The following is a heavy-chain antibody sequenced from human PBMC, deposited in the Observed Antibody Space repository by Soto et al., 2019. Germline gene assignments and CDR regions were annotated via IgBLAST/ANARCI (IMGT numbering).Heavy chain of an antibody. CDR3: AKVALGGYYDSSGYRGAFDI. D-gene: IGHD3-22*01. Sequence: PGGSLRLSCAASGFTVSSNYMSWVRQAPGKGLEWVSVIYSGGSTYYADSVKGRFTISRDNSKNTLYLQMNSLRAEDTAVYYCAKVALGGYYDSSGYRGAFDIWGQGTMVTVS. CDR2: IYSGGST. V-gene: IGHV3-66*01. J-gene: IGHJ3*02. CDR1: GFTVSSNY.